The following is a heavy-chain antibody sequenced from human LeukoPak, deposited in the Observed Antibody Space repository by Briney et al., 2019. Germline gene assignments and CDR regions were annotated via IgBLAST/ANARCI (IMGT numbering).Heavy chain of an antibody. CDR3: ARDRRDYYGSGSRGTNYYYYYMDV. CDR1: GGSISSYY. CDR2: IYYSEST. J-gene: IGHJ6*03. V-gene: IGHV4-59*01. Sequence: NPSETLSLTCTVSGGSISSYYWSWIRQPPGKGLEWIGYIYYSESTNYNPSLKSRVTISVDTSKNQFSLKLSSVTAADTAVYYCARDRRDYYGSGSRGTNYYYYYMDVWGKGTTVTVSS. D-gene: IGHD3-10*01.